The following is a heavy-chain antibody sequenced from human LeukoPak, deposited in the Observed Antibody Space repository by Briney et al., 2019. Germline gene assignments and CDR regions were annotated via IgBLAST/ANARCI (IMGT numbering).Heavy chain of an antibody. Sequence: TSETLSLTCSVSGDSISYFYWSWIRQAAGKGLEWIGRVSSSGSTDYNASLKSRVTMSVDTSKNQFSLKLSSVTAADTAVYYCARSPRRPHFYSSGSYYYYFDYWGQGTLVTVSS. CDR3: ARSPRRPHFYSSGSYYYYFDY. CDR1: GDSISYFY. J-gene: IGHJ4*02. CDR2: VSSSGST. V-gene: IGHV4-4*07. D-gene: IGHD3-10*01.